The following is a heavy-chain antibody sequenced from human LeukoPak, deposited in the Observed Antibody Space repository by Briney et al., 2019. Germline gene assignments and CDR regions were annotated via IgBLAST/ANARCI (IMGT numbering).Heavy chain of an antibody. CDR1: GGSVSSGSYY. D-gene: IGHD2-15*01. J-gene: IGHJ4*02. V-gene: IGHV4-61*01. CDR3: ARDSVVAATTFDY. Sequence: SQTLSLTCTVSGGSVSSGSYYWSWIRQPPGKGLEWIGYIYYSGSTNYNPSLKSRVTISVDTSKNQFSLKLSSVTAADTAVYYCARDSVVAATTFDYWGQGTLVTVSS. CDR2: IYYSGST.